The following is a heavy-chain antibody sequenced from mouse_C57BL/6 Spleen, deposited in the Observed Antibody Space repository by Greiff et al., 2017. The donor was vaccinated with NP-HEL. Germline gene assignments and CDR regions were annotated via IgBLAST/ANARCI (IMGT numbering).Heavy chain of an antibody. CDR1: GFTFSDYY. Sequence: EVKLMESEGGLVQPGSSMKLSCTASGFTFSDYYMAWVRQVPEKGLEWVANINYDGSSTYYLDSLKSRFIISRDNAKNILYLQMSSLKSEDTATYYCARDHYSNLDYWGQGTTLTVSS. D-gene: IGHD2-5*01. V-gene: IGHV5-16*01. J-gene: IGHJ2*01. CDR2: INYDGSST. CDR3: ARDHYSNLDY.